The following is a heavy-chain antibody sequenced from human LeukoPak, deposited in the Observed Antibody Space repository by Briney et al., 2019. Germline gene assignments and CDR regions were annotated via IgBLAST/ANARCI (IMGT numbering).Heavy chain of an antibody. J-gene: IGHJ6*02. Sequence: SVKVSCKASGYTFSKYAMNWVRQAPGQGLEWMGWISAYNGNTNYAQKFQGRVTITADKSTSTAYMELSSLRSEDTAVYYCARDIPAPPDILTGYGMDVWGQGTTVTVSS. D-gene: IGHD3-9*01. CDR2: ISAYNGNT. CDR1: GYTFSKYA. V-gene: IGHV1-69*10. CDR3: ARDIPAPPDILTGYGMDV.